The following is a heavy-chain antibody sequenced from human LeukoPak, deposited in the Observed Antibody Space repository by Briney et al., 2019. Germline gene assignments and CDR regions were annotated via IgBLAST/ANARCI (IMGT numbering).Heavy chain of an antibody. CDR2: INAAGDDM. D-gene: IGHD3-3*01. J-gene: IGHJ6*02. CDR3: AKGIFGVIHNGIDV. Sequence: HPGGSLRLSCVASGFTFPTYSMAWVRQAPGKGLDWVSSINAAGDDMYYADSVKGRFPISRDNLKNTLYLQMHSLRAEDRAIYYCAKGIFGVIHNGIDVWGQGTAVTVSS. V-gene: IGHV3-23*01. CDR1: GFTFPTYS.